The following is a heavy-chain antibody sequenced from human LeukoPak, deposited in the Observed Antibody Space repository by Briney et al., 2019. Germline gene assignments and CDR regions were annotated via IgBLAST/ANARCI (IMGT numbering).Heavy chain of an antibody. CDR1: GGSISSYY. CDR2: IYYSGST. Sequence: PSETLSLTCTVSGGSISSYYWSWIRQPPGKGLEWIGSIYYSGSTYYNPSLKSRVTISVDTSKNQFSLKLSSVTAADTAVYYCARVRIAAEAFDYWGQGTLVTVSS. J-gene: IGHJ4*02. CDR3: ARVRIAAEAFDY. V-gene: IGHV4-39*07. D-gene: IGHD6-6*01.